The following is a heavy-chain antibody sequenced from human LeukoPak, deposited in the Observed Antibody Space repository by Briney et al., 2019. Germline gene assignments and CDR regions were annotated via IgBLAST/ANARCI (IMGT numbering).Heavy chain of an antibody. D-gene: IGHD3-16*01. CDR3: SRRGTTSSIGWFDP. CDR2: IFYSGDT. V-gene: IGHV4-39*01. J-gene: IGHJ5*02. CDR1: GASIRSSTHY. Sequence: SETLSLTCSVSGASIRSSTHYWAWLRQAPGTGLEWVGSIFYSGDTYYNPSLRSRLTIAVDTSKNQFSLNLASVTASDTGTYFCSRRGTTSSIGWFDPWGQGSPVIVSS.